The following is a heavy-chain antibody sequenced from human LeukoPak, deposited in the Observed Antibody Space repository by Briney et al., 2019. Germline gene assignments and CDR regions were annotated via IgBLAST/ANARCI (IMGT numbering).Heavy chain of an antibody. CDR1: GFIFSDHY. D-gene: IGHD3-10*01. J-gene: IGHJ4*02. CDR3: ARLRGLIDH. Sequence: GGSLRLSCAASGFIFSDHYTSWIRQAPGKGLEGVAHINSDSTTLYYADSVKGRFTVSRDNAKNSLYLHMNSLGVDDTAVYYCARLRGLIDHWGQGALVTVSS. V-gene: IGHV3-11*01. CDR2: INSDSTTL.